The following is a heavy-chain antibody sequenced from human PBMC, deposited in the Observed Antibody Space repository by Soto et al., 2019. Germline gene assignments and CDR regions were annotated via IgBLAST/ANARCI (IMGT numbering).Heavy chain of an antibody. Sequence: QVQLEQSGGEVKQPGSSVRVSCKTSGGTFSNYAINWVRQAPGQGLEWMGAIIPRFGTADYSQKFQGRITITADESTSTADMDRRSLRYDDTAVYFCALPKGSYSSGYYYFDFWGQGTMVTVSS. CDR1: GGTFSNYA. V-gene: IGHV1-69*01. CDR3: ALPKGSYSSGYYYFDF. CDR2: IIPRFGTA. D-gene: IGHD6-19*01. J-gene: IGHJ4*02.